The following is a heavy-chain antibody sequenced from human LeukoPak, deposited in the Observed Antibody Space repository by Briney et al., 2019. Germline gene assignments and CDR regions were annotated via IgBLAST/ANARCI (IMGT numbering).Heavy chain of an antibody. CDR2: INQDGSEK. D-gene: IGHD3-22*01. CDR1: GFTFSTYW. Sequence: GGPLRLSCAASGFTFSTYWMSWVRQAPGKGLEWVANINQDGSEKYSVDSVKGRFTISRDNAKSSLYLQVNSLRADDTAVYYCARDRALYDSRRGYYYTEDDYWGQGTLVTVSS. J-gene: IGHJ4*02. CDR3: ARDRALYDSRRGYYYTEDDY. V-gene: IGHV3-7*01.